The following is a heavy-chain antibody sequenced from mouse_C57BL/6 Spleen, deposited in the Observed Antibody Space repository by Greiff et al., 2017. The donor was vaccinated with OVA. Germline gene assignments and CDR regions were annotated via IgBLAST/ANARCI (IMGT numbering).Heavy chain of an antibody. Sequence: QVQLQQSGAELARPGASVKLSCKASGYTFTSYGISWVKQRTGQGLEWIGEIYPRSGNTYYNEKFKGKATLTADKSSSTAYMELRSLTSEDSAVYFCARQGIYYYGSSSDFDYWGQGTTLTVSS. CDR2: IYPRSGNT. D-gene: IGHD1-1*01. CDR3: ARQGIYYYGSSSDFDY. J-gene: IGHJ2*01. V-gene: IGHV1-81*01. CDR1: GYTFTSYG.